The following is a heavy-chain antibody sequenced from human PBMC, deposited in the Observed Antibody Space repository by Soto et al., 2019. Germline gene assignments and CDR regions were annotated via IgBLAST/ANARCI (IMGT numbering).Heavy chain of an antibody. D-gene: IGHD6-6*01. CDR2: INSDGSST. J-gene: IGHJ6*02. V-gene: IGHV3-74*01. CDR3: AREYSSSAGHYYYGMDV. CDR1: GFTFSSYW. Sequence: PGGSLRLSCAASGFTFSSYWMHWVRQAPGKGLVWVSRINSDGSSTSYADSVKGRFTISRDNAKNTLYLQMNSLRAEDTAVYYCAREYSSSAGHYYYGMDVWGQGTTVTVSS.